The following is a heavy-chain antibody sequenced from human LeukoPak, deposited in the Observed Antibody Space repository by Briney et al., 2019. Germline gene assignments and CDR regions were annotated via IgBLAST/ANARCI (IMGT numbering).Heavy chain of an antibody. Sequence: GGSLRLSCAASGFTLSAYIMNWVRQAPGKGLEWVSSISSSSTYIYYADSVKGRFTISRDNAKNSLYLQMNILRAEDTAVYYCARAGDSGSYLFFDYWGQGTLVTVSS. CDR2: ISSSSTYI. CDR3: ARAGDSGSYLFFDY. J-gene: IGHJ4*02. CDR1: GFTLSAYI. D-gene: IGHD1-26*01. V-gene: IGHV3-21*01.